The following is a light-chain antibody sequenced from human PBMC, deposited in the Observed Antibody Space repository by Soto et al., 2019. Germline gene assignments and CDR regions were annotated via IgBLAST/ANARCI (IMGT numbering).Light chain of an antibody. CDR2: DAS. Sequence: DIQMTQCPSSLSASVGDRVTITCRASQSISSWLAWYQQKPGKAPKLLIYDASSLESGVPSRFSGSGSGTEFTLTITSLQPEDFATYYCQQYNSYPWTFGQGTKVDI. V-gene: IGKV1-5*01. CDR1: QSISSW. J-gene: IGKJ1*01. CDR3: QQYNSYPWT.